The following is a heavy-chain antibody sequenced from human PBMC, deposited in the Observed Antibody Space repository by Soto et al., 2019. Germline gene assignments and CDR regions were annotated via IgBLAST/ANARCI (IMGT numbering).Heavy chain of an antibody. CDR3: AKDESNSNPLYYFDF. Sequence: GGTLRLSCTASGFTFSSYCMSWVRQAPGKGLEWVANIKQDGSEKYYVDSVKGRFTISRDNSKNTLYLQMNSLRAEDTAIYYCAKDESNSNPLYYFDFWGPGTLVTVSS. V-gene: IGHV3-7*03. CDR1: GFTFSSYC. J-gene: IGHJ4*02. CDR2: IKQDGSEK. D-gene: IGHD3-22*01.